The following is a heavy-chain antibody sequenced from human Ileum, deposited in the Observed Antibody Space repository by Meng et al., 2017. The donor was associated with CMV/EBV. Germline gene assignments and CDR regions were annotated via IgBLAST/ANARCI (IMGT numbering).Heavy chain of an antibody. V-gene: IGHV3-66*02. D-gene: IGHD3-22*01. CDR2: VYTGGST. CDR1: EFDFGSYA. Sequence: GESLKISCAASEFDFGSYAMSWVRQAPGKGLEWVSVVYTGGSTYYADSVKGRFTISRDNSKNTLYLQMNSLRAEDTAVYYCARDPDDNSGHYWGQGTLVTVSS. J-gene: IGHJ4*02. CDR3: ARDPDDNSGHY.